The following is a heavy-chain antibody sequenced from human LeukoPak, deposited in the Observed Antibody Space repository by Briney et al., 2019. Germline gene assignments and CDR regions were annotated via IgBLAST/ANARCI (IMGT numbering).Heavy chain of an antibody. D-gene: IGHD2-15*01. J-gene: IGHJ4*02. V-gene: IGHV3-74*01. CDR1: GFTFSGYW. Sequence: GGSLRLSCAASGFTFSGYWMYWVRQAPGKGLVWVSRINTDGSSTSYADSVKGRFTISRDNAKDSLFLQMSSLRDEDTALYYCARGYAAIPDWGQGTLVTVSS. CDR2: INTDGSST. CDR3: ARGYAAIPD.